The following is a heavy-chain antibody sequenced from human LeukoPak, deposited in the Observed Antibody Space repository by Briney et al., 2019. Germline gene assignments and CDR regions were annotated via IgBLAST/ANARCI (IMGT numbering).Heavy chain of an antibody. Sequence: PSQTLSLTCAVSGGSISGGGYSWSWIRQPPGKGLEWIGYIYHSGSTYYNPSRMSRVTISVDRSKNQYSLKLSSVTAADTAVYCCARVVSGFGYFDYWGQGTLVTVSS. J-gene: IGHJ4*02. D-gene: IGHD2-8*01. CDR2: IYHSGST. CDR3: ARVVSGFGYFDY. CDR1: GGSISGGGYS. V-gene: IGHV4-30-2*01.